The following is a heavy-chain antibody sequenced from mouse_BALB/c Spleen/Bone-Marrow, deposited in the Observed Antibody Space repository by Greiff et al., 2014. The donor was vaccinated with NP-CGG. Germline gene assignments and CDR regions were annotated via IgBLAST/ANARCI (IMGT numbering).Heavy chain of an antibody. CDR2: INPYNGGT. Sequence: VQLKESGPELVKPGASMKISCKASGYSFTVYTINWVRQSHGKNLEWIGLINPYNGGTIYNQKFKGKATLTVDESSSTAYMELLSLTSEDSAVYYCARPGRYDGAWFAYWGQGTLVTVSA. J-gene: IGHJ3*01. D-gene: IGHD2-14*01. CDR1: GYSFTVYT. V-gene: IGHV1-18*01. CDR3: ARPGRYDGAWFAY.